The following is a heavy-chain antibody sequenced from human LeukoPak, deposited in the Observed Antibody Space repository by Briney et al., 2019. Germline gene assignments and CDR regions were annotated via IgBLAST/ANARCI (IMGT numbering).Heavy chain of an antibody. J-gene: IGHJ4*02. CDR1: GFTLSNYG. CDR2: ISYDGSNQ. Sequence: PGGSLRLSCSAPGFTLSNYGMHWVRQAPGKGLEWVAVISYDGSNQYYADSVKGRFTISRDNSKNTLFLQMNSLRAEDTAVFYCAKGSFGDYEEVGDYWGQGTLVTVSS. V-gene: IGHV3-30*18. D-gene: IGHD4-17*01. CDR3: AKGSFGDYEEVGDY.